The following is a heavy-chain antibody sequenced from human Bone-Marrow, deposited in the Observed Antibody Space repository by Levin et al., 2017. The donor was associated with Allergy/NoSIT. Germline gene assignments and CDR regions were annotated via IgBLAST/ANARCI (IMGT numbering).Heavy chain of an antibody. CDR1: GFNFDNFA. Sequence: GGSLRLSCEASGFNFDNFAMGWVRQAPGKGLEWVALVSFDGNNKQHADSVKGRFTISRDNSNNTLYLQMNSLRPEDTAVYYCARGPYCMNNCYQYFYSGMDVWGQGTTVTVSS. D-gene: IGHD2-15*01. CDR3: ARGPYCMNNCYQYFYSGMDV. CDR2: VSFDGNNK. J-gene: IGHJ6*02. V-gene: IGHV3-30*04.